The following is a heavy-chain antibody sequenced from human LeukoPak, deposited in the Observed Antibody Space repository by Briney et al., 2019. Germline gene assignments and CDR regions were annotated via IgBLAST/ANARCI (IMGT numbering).Heavy chain of an antibody. V-gene: IGHV3-21*01. CDR1: GFTFSSFS. D-gene: IGHD4-23*01. CDR2: ISSGSSYI. Sequence: PGGSLRLSCAASGFTFSSFSINWVRQAPGKGLEWVSSISSGSSYIYYADSVRGRFTISRDNAKNSLYLQMNSLRAEDTAVYYSARARDDYGGKFSRTRDYYYYMDVWGKGTTVTVSS. CDR3: ARARDDYGGKFSRTRDYYYYMDV. J-gene: IGHJ6*03.